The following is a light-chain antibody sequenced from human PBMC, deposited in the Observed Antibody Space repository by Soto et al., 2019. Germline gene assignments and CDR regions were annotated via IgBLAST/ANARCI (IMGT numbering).Light chain of an antibody. J-gene: IGKJ1*01. CDR1: QNMSSW. Sequence: DIQMTQSPSGLSASVGDIFTITCRASQNMSSWLAWYQQKAGKAPKSLIYDASSLESGVPSRMSGSGSGTEFTLTITNLQPDDSATYYCQHYKAFSPWTFGQGTKVDIK. CDR3: QHYKAFSPWT. V-gene: IGKV1-5*01. CDR2: DAS.